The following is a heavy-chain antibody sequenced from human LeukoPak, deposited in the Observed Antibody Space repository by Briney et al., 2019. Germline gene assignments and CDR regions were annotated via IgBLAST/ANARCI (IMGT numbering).Heavy chain of an antibody. CDR2: IYYSGTT. CDR1: GGSISSYY. D-gene: IGHD3-22*01. J-gene: IGHJ3*02. V-gene: IGHV4-59*01. CDR3: ARSGIYDSSGYSDAFDI. Sequence: SETLSLTCTVSGGSISSYYWSWIRQPPGKGLEWIGYIYYSGTTNYNPPLKSRVTISVDTSKNQFSLKLSSVTAADTAVYYCARSGIYDSSGYSDAFDIWGQGTMATVSS.